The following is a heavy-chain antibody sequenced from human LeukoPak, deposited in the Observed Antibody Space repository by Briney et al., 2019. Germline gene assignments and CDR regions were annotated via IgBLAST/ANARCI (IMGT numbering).Heavy chain of an antibody. V-gene: IGHV1-18*01. D-gene: IGHD3-10*01. CDR3: ARDSNTYYYGSGPHYYFDY. Sequence: GASVKVSCKASGYTFTSYGISWVRQAPGQGLEWMGWISAYNGNTNYAQKFQGRVTMTTDTSTSTAYMELRSLRSDDTAVYYCARDSNTYYYGSGPHYYFDYWGQGTLVTVSS. CDR2: ISAYNGNT. J-gene: IGHJ4*02. CDR1: GYTFTSYG.